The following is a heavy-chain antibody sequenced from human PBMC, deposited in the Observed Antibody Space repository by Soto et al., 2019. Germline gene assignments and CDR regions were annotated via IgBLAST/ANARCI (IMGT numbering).Heavy chain of an antibody. Sequence: PGESLRLSCAASGFTFSSYGMHWVRQAPGKGLEWVAVIWYDGSNKYYADSVKGRFTISRDNSKNTLYLQMNSLRAEDTAVYYCARVPPHYYDSSGSFDYWGQGTLVTVSS. D-gene: IGHD3-22*01. J-gene: IGHJ4*02. V-gene: IGHV3-33*01. CDR3: ARVPPHYYDSSGSFDY. CDR1: GFTFSSYG. CDR2: IWYDGSNK.